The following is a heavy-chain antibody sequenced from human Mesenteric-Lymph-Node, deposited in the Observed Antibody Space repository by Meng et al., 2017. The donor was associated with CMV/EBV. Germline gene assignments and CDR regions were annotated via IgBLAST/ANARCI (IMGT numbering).Heavy chain of an antibody. Sequence: GESLKISCAASGFTFSSYSMNWVRQAPGKGLEWVSSISSSSSYIYYADSVKGRFTISRDNAKNSLYLQMNSLRAEDTAVYYCARMCSSTSCYDYYGMDVWGQGTTVTVSS. D-gene: IGHD2-2*01. V-gene: IGHV3-21*01. CDR1: GFTFSSYS. CDR3: ARMCSSTSCYDYYGMDV. J-gene: IGHJ6*02. CDR2: ISSSSSYI.